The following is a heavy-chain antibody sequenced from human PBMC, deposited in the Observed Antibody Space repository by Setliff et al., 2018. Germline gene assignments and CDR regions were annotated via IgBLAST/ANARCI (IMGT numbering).Heavy chain of an antibody. CDR1: GGSISSYY. CDR2: IYIGGSA. J-gene: IGHJ6*03. V-gene: IGHV4-4*07. CDR3: AREQLLDPPGYYYMDV. Sequence: SETLSLTCTVSGGSISSYYWSWIRQPAGKGLEWIGHIYIGGSANYSPSLKSRVTMSIDTSKNQFSLKLNSVTAADMAVYYCAREQLLDPPGYYYMDVWAKGTTVTVSS. D-gene: IGHD6-19*01.